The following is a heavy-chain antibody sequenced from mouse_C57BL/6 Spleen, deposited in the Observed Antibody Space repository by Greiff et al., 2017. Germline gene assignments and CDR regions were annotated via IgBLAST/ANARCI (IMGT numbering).Heavy chain of an antibody. V-gene: IGHV2-2*01. CDR1: GFSLTSYG. D-gene: IGHD1-1*01. Sequence: VQLQQSGPGLVQPSQSLSITCTVSGFSLTSYGVHWVRQSPGNGLEWLGVIWSGGSTDYNAAFISRLIISKDKSRSQVFFKRNILQADDTAIYYCARREAYYSSSHYYTMDYWGQGTSVTVSS. J-gene: IGHJ4*01. CDR3: ARREAYYSSSHYYTMDY. CDR2: IWSGGST.